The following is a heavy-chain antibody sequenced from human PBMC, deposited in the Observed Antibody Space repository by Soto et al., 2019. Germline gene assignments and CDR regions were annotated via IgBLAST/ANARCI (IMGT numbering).Heavy chain of an antibody. CDR2: LTVTGDSA. D-gene: IGHD2-15*01. J-gene: IGHJ6*03. Sequence: GGSLRLSCAASGFTFSSYAMRWVRQAPGKGLEWVSSLTVTGDSAFYSDSVKGRFTISRDISKSTLYLQMNSLRAEDTAVYYCAKNGCSYPACYPYYYYVDVWGRGTTVTVSS. CDR3: AKNGCSYPACYPYYYYVDV. V-gene: IGHV3-23*01. CDR1: GFTFSSYA.